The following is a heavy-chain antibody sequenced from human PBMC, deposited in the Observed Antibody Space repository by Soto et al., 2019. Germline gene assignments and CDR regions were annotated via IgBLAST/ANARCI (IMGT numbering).Heavy chain of an antibody. Sequence: QVQLQESGPGLVKPSETLSLTCTVSGGSISSYYWSWIRQPPGKGLEWIGYIYYSGSTNYNPSLKSRVTISVDTSKNQFSLKLSSVTAADTAVYYCARGPSGCFDYWGQGTLVTVSS. CDR3: ARGPSGCFDY. D-gene: IGHD6-19*01. V-gene: IGHV4-59*01. CDR1: GGSISSYY. J-gene: IGHJ4*02. CDR2: IYYSGST.